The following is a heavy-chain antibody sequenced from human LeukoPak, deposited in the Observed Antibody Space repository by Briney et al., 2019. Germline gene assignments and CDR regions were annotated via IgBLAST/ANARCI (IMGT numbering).Heavy chain of an antibody. CDR1: GFTVSSNY. J-gene: IGHJ4*02. CDR3: ARGHIAAQGAAY. D-gene: IGHD6-13*01. CDR2: IYSGGST. Sequence: GGSLRLSCATSGFTVSSNYMSWVRQAPGKGLEWVSVIYSGGSTYYADSVKGRFTISRDNSKNTLYLQMNSLRAEDTAVYYCARGHIAAQGAAYWGQGTLVTVSS. V-gene: IGHV3-53*01.